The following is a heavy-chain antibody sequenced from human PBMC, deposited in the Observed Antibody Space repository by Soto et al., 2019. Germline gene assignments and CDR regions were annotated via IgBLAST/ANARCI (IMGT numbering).Heavy chain of an antibody. CDR1: GFIFRDAW. V-gene: IGHV3-15*05. J-gene: IGHJ4*02. Sequence: GGSLRLSCAASGFIFRDAWISWVRQAPGKGLEWIGRVKSKSEGGTTDYAALVKGRFTVSRDDSINTVSLQMDSLKMEDTAVYFCVAGSPFEYWGQGTLLTVST. CDR3: VAGSPFEY. CDR2: VKSKSEGGTT. D-gene: IGHD2-21*01.